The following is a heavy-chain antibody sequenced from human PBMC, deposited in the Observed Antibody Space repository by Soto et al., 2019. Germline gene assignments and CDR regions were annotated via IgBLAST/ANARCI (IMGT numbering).Heavy chain of an antibody. CDR3: AHFDWFIDY. D-gene: IGHD3-9*01. CDR2: ISGSGAST. Sequence: EVQLLESGGGLVQPGGSLRLSCAASGFTFSSYAMSWVRQAPGKGLEWVSAISGSGASTYYADSVKGRFTISRDNSKNTLYLQMNSLRGEGTAVYYCAHFDWFIDYWGQGTLVTVSS. V-gene: IGHV3-23*01. CDR1: GFTFSSYA. J-gene: IGHJ4*02.